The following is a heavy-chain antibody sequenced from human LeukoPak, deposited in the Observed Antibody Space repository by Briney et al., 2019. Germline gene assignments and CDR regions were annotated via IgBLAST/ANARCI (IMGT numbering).Heavy chain of an antibody. CDR3: AREHRPVLRYFDGSPKGAFDY. D-gene: IGHD3-9*01. J-gene: IGHJ4*02. CDR1: GGTFSSYA. V-gene: IGHV1-69*05. CDR2: IIPIFGTA. Sequence: SVKVSCKASGGTFSSYAISLVRQAPGQGLEWMGRIIPIFGTANYAQKFQGRVTITTDESTSTAYMELSSLRSEDTAVYYCAREHRPVLRYFDGSPKGAFDYWGQGTLVTVSS.